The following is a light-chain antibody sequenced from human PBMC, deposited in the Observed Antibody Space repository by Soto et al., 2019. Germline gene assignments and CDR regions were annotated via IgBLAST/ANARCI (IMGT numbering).Light chain of an antibody. V-gene: IGKV3-15*01. CDR1: QGVSRK. J-gene: IGKJ5*01. CDR3: QQHNNWPYT. Sequence: DIVMTQSPATLSVAPGERVTFSCRASQGVSRKLAWYQHKPGQXPRLLISGASTGATGIPARVRGRGSGTEFTVTISRLPSEDFAVYYCQQHNNWPYTFGQGTRLEIK. CDR2: GAS.